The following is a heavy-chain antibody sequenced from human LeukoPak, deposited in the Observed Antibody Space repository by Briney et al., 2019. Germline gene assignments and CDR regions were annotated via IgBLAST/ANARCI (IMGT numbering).Heavy chain of an antibody. CDR3: AKSLPQEYCGGGGCYPNWYFDL. D-gene: IGHD2-15*01. J-gene: IGHJ2*01. CDR1: GFTFGSYA. Sequence: GGSLRPSCAASGFTFGSYAMNWVRQAPGKGLEWVSGISGSDGNTYYADSVKGRFTISTDDSKNTLFLQMNSLRAEDTAVYYCAKSLPQEYCGGGGCYPNWYFDLWGRGTLVTVSS. CDR2: ISGSDGNT. V-gene: IGHV3-23*01.